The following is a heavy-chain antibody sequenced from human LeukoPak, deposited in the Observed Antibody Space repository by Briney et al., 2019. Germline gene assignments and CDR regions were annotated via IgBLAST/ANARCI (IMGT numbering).Heavy chain of an antibody. CDR2: IYTSGST. V-gene: IGHV4-4*09. CDR1: GGSISSYY. CDR3: ARLRGEYSSSCWFDP. Sequence: PSETLSLTCTVSGGSISSYYWSWIRQPPGKGLEWIGYIYTSGSTNYNPSLKSRVTISVDTSKNQFSLKLSSVTAADTAVYYCARLRGEYSSSCWFDPWGQGTLVTVSS. D-gene: IGHD6-6*01. J-gene: IGHJ5*02.